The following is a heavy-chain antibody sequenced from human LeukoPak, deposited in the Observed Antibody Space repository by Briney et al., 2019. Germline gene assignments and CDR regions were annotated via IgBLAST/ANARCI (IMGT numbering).Heavy chain of an antibody. J-gene: IGHJ6*03. CDR2: HIYRRST. Sequence: SETLSLTCTVSAGSTSDNSWSWLRPRPGQGLEWIGYHIYRRSTDYNSALKSRVTISLDPSKNQSSLKLTSVTAADTAVYYCARQDFYYYYRDVWGKGTTVTVSS. CDR1: AGSTSDNS. V-gene: IGHV4-59*08. CDR3: ARQDFYYYYRDV. D-gene: IGHD3-3*01.